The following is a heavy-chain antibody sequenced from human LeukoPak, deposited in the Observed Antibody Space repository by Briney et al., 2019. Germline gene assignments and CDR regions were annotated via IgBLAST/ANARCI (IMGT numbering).Heavy chain of an antibody. Sequence: PGGPLRLSCAASGFTFSRYALHWVRQAPGKGLEWVAVISYDGSNKYYADSVKGRFTISRDNSKNTLYLQMNSLRAEDTAVYYCARKYGSGSYYNDGGWFDPWGQGTLVTVSS. J-gene: IGHJ5*02. CDR2: ISYDGSNK. CDR1: GFTFSRYA. CDR3: ARKYGSGSYYNDGGWFDP. V-gene: IGHV3-30*04. D-gene: IGHD3-10*01.